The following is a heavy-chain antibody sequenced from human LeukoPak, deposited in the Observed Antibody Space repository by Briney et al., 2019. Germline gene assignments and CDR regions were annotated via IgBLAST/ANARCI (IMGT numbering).Heavy chain of an antibody. J-gene: IGHJ6*03. V-gene: IGHV3-53*01. CDR3: ARAYSTYHMDV. D-gene: IGHD4-11*01. CDR2: IYNDDST. CDR1: GFTVSYSV. Sequence: GGSLRLSCAASGFTVSYSVMTWVRQAPGKGLDWVSFIYNDDSTYYADSVKGRFTISRDNAENSLYLQMNSLRAEDTAVYYCARAYSTYHMDVWGKGTTVTVSS.